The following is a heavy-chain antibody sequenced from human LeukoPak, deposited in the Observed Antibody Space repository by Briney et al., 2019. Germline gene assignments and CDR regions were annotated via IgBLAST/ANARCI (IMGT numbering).Heavy chain of an antibody. CDR2: FDPEDGET. D-gene: IGHD2-2*02. CDR3: ATVAVVVVPAAIVGWFDP. J-gene: IGHJ5*02. V-gene: IGHV1-24*01. CDR1: GYTLTELS. Sequence: ASVKVSCKVSGYTLTELSMHWVRQAPGKGREWMGGFDPEDGETIYAQKFQGRVTMTEDTSTDTAYMELSSLRSEDTAVYYCATVAVVVVPAAIVGWFDPWGQGTLVTVSS.